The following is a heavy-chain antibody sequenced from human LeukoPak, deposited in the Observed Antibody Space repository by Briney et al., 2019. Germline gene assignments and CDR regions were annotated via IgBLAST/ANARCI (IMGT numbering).Heavy chain of an antibody. V-gene: IGHV4-4*07. D-gene: IGHD4-17*01. Sequence: ASETLSLTCTVSGVPLTSYYWSWIRQSAGKGLEWIGRMDTSGSTLYNPSLKSRVSMSVDTSKNHFSLSLTSVTAADTAVYYCPYGNFYYGLDVWGRGTTVTVSS. CDR1: GVPLTSYY. J-gene: IGHJ6*02. CDR2: MDTSGST. CDR3: PYGNFYYGLDV.